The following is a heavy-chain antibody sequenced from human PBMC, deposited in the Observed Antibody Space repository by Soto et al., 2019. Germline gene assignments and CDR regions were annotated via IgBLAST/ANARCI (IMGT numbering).Heavy chain of an antibody. Sequence: QVQLVQSGAEVKKPGASVTVSCKASGYTFTSYYIHWVRQAPGQGLEWMGIINPSGGSTSYAQKFQGRVTMTRDTSTSTVYMEVSGLRSEDTAVYYCARDQEPSTLYYYYYYMDVWGKGTTVTVSS. J-gene: IGHJ6*03. V-gene: IGHV1-46*03. CDR2: INPSGGST. CDR3: ARDQEPSTLYYYYYYMDV. CDR1: GYTFTSYY.